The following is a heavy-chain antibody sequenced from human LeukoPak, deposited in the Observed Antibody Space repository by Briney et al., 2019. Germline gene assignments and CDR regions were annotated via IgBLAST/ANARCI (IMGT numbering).Heavy chain of an antibody. D-gene: IGHD2-21*02. CDR2: IYSGGSI. Sequence: GGSLSLSCAASGFTVSSNYMHWVRQAPGKGLEWVSVIYSGGSIYHADSVKGRFTVSRDNSKNTLYLQMNSLRAEDTAVYYCARDGGDSAFDIWGQGTMVTVSS. J-gene: IGHJ3*02. V-gene: IGHV3-66*01. CDR3: ARDGGDSAFDI. CDR1: GFTVSSNY.